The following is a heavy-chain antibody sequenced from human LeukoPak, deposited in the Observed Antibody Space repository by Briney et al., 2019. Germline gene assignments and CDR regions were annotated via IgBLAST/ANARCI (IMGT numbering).Heavy chain of an antibody. J-gene: IGHJ4*02. D-gene: IGHD4-17*01. Sequence: SETLSLTCIVSGGSLSSYYWSWIRQPPGKGLAWIGYIYYSGSTNYNPSLKSRVTISVDTSKNQFSLKLSSVTAADTAVYYCARASGRGDYGYWGQGTLVTVSS. V-gene: IGHV4-59*01. CDR3: ARASGRGDYGY. CDR2: IYYSGST. CDR1: GGSLSSYY.